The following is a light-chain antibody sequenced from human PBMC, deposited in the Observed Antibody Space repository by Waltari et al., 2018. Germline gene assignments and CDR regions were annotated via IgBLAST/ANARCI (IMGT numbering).Light chain of an antibody. J-gene: IGKJ1*01. CDR1: QSVISSY. CDR2: GAS. V-gene: IGKV3-20*01. CDR3: QQYGGSTQGWT. Sequence: EMVLTQSPGTLSLSPGERATPSCRASQSVISSYLALYQQKPGQAPRLLIYGASSRATGIPDRFSGSGSGTDFTLTISRLEPEDFAMYYCQQYGGSTQGWTFGQGTKVEIK.